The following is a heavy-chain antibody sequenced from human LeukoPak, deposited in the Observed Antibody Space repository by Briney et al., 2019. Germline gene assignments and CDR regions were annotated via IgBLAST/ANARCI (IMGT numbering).Heavy chain of an antibody. V-gene: IGHV4-59*11. CDR2: IYYSGST. D-gene: IGHD3-22*01. CDR3: ARVYESSGYDAFDF. CDR1: GGSIGSHY. Sequence: SETLSLTCTVSGGSIGSHYWSWIRQPPGKGLEWIGYIYYSGSTRYNPSLKSRVTISVDTSKNQFSLKLSSVTAADTAVYYCARVYESSGYDAFDFWGQGTMVTVSS. J-gene: IGHJ3*01.